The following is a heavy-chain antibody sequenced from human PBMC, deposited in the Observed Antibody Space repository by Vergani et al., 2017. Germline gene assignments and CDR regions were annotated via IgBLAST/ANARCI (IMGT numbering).Heavy chain of an antibody. CDR2: INHSGST. CDR1: GAPPSGYY. J-gene: IGHJ4*02. CDR3: ARAYGEMAAGAFDY. Sequence: PPPPCPAGLLKPSETPALTCAVSGAPPSGYYWSWIRQPPGKGLEWIGEINHSGSTNYNPSLKSRVTISVDTSKNQFSLKRSSVTAADTAVYYCARAYGEMAAGAFDYWGQGTLVTVSS. V-gene: IGHV4-34*01. D-gene: IGHD5-24*01.